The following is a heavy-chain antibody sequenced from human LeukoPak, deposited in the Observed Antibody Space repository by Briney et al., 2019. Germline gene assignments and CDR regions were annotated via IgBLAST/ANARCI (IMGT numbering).Heavy chain of an antibody. CDR3: ARDRGTDAFDI. V-gene: IGHV1-46*01. CDR2: INPSGGST. Sequence: ASVKVSCKASGYTFTSYYMHWVRQAPGQGLEWMGIINPSGGSTGYAQKFQGRVTMTRDTSTSTVYMELSSLRSEDTAVYYCARDRGTDAFDIWGQGTMVTVSS. D-gene: IGHD2-15*01. CDR1: GYTFTSYY. J-gene: IGHJ3*02.